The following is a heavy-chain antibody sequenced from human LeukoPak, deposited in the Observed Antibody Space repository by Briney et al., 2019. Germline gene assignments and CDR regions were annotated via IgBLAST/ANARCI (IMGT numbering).Heavy chain of an antibody. CDR2: IYHSGST. CDR3: ARAKLDYGDYELFDP. V-gene: IGHV4-38-2*02. J-gene: IGHJ5*02. D-gene: IGHD4-17*01. CDR1: GYSISSGYY. Sequence: PSETLSLTCTVSGYSISSGYYWGWIRQPPGKGLEWIGSIYHSGSTYYNPSLKSRVTISVDTSKNQFSLKLSSVTAADTAVYYCARAKLDYGDYELFDPWGQGTLVTVSS.